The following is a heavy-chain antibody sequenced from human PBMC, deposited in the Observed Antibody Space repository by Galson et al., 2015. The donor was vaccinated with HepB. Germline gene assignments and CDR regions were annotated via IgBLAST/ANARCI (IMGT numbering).Heavy chain of an antibody. CDR1: GFTFSNSG. J-gene: IGHJ6*03. CDR2: IWYDGTNK. CDR3: ATGSAQYNWIYMDV. D-gene: IGHD1-1*01. Sequence: SLRLSCAASGFTFSNSGMHWVRQAPGKGLEWVADIWYDGTNKNYADSVKGRFTISRDNSKNTLYLQMNSLRVEDTAVYYCATGSAQYNWIYMDVWGKGTTVTVS. V-gene: IGHV3-33*01.